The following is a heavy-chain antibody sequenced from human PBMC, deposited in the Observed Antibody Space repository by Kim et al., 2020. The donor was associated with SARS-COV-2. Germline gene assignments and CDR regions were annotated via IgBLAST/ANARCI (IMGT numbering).Heavy chain of an antibody. J-gene: IGHJ3*02. Sequence: GGSLRLSCAASGFTFGNYAMTWVRQAPGEVLEWVSAISGSGRSTYYADSVKGRFTISRDNSNNTLYLQLNGLRGDDTAVYYCAKGGGSYPDVFHIWGQGTMVTVSS. V-gene: IGHV3-23*01. CDR3: AKGGGSYPDVFHI. CDR2: ISGSGRST. CDR1: GFTFGNYA. D-gene: IGHD1-26*01.